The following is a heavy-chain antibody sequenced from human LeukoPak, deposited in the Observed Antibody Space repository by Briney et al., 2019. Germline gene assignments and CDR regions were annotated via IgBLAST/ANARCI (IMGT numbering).Heavy chain of an antibody. CDR3: AKNQIDILTGYPDY. V-gene: IGHV3-9*01. J-gene: IGHJ4*02. CDR2: ISWNSGSI. CDR1: GFTFDDYA. Sequence: GGSLRLSCAASGFTFDDYAMHWVRQAPGKGLVWVSGISWNSGSIGYADSVKGRFTISRDNAKNSLYLQMNSLRAEDTALYYCAKNQIDILTGYPDYWGQGTLVTVSS. D-gene: IGHD3-9*01.